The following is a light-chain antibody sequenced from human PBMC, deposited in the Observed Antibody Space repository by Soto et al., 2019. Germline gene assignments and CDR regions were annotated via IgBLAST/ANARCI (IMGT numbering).Light chain of an antibody. J-gene: IGKJ4*01. CDR1: QGISST. Sequence: AIQLTQSPSSLSASVGDRFTITCRASQGISSTLAWYQQKPGEAPKLLIYHASSLQSGVPSRFSGSGSGTEFTLTISSLQPEDFATYYCQQFNNYPLTFGGGTKVEIK. CDR3: QQFNNYPLT. CDR2: HAS. V-gene: IGKV1D-13*01.